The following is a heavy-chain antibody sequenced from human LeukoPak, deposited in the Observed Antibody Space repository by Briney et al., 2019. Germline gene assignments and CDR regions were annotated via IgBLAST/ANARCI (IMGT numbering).Heavy chain of an antibody. J-gene: IGHJ4*02. D-gene: IGHD5-18*01. CDR2: ISSSSSYI. CDR3: ARDPRGEVQLWFLDY. CDR1: GFTFSSYS. Sequence: PGGSLRLSCAASGFTFSSYSMNWVRQAPGKGLEWVSSISSSSSYIYYADSMKGRFTISRDNAKNSLYLQMNSLRAEDTAVYYCARDPRGEVQLWFLDYWGQGTLVTVSS. V-gene: IGHV3-21*01.